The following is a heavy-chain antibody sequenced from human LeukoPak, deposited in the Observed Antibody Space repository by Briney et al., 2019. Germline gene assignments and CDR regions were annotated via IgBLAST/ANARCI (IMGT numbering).Heavy chain of an antibody. CDR2: IRGDGGST. CDR3: AKDGDYGGNGQTFDY. V-gene: IGHV3-43*02. J-gene: IGHJ4*02. CDR1: GFTFDDYA. D-gene: IGHD4-23*01. Sequence: PGGSLRLSCAANGFTFDDYAMHWVRQAPGKGLEWVSLIRGDGGSTYYADSVKGRFTISRDNSKNSLYLQMNSLRTEDTALYYCAKDGDYGGNGQTFDYWGQGTLVTVSS.